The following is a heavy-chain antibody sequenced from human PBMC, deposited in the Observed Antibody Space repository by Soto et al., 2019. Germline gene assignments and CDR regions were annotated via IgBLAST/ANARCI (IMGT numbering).Heavy chain of an antibody. CDR1: GYTFTSYG. Sequence: ATVKVSYKASGYTFTSYGISWVRQAPGQGLEWMGWISAYNGNTNYAQKLQGRVTMTTDTSTSTAYMELRSLRSDDTAVYYCARGGGYCSSTSCYYYGMVVWGQGTTVTVSS. CDR2: ISAYNGNT. V-gene: IGHV1-18*01. D-gene: IGHD2-2*01. CDR3: ARGGGYCSSTSCYYYGMVV. J-gene: IGHJ6*02.